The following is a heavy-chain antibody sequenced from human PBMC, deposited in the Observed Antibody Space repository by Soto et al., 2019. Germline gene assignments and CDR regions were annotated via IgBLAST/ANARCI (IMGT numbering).Heavy chain of an antibody. CDR2: IYPGDSDT. CDR1: GYSFTSYW. CDR3: ARLSEDYVDIVATIEYYYYYMDV. J-gene: IGHJ6*03. V-gene: IGHV5-51*01. D-gene: IGHD5-12*01. Sequence: GESLKISCKGSGYSFTSYWIGWVRQMPGKGLEWMGIIYPGDSDTRYSPSFQGQVTISADKSISTAYLQWSSLKASDTAMYYCARLSEDYVDIVATIEYYYYYMDVWGKGTTVTVSS.